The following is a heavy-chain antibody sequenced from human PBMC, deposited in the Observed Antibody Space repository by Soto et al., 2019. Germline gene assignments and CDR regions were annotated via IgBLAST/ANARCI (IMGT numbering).Heavy chain of an antibody. D-gene: IGHD1-26*01. J-gene: IGHJ6*02. CDR1: GSTFTSCD. CDR2: MNPDGGNT. Sequence: ASVKVSCKASGSTFTSCDVNWLRQAPGQGLEWMGWMNPDGGNTGYAQKFQGRVTMTRDSSMSTAYMELSSLTSEDTAVYYCARISGRPSNYYHIDVWGQGTTVTVSS. V-gene: IGHV1-8*01. CDR3: ARISGRPSNYYHIDV.